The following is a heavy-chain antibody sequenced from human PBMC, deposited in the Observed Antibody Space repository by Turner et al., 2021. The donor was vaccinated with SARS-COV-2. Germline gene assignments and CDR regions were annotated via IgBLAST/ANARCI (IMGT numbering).Heavy chain of an antibody. CDR3: ASQRLVVVPAAIINGMDV. CDR2: ICYIWST. J-gene: IGHJ6*02. Sequence: QRQLQESGPGLVKPSETRSLTGTVSGGSISSSIYSWGWIRKPPGKGREWIGSICYIWSTYYNPYLKSRVTISVDTSKTQFSLKLSSVTAADTAVYYWASQRLVVVPAAIINGMDVWGQGTTVTVSS. V-gene: IGHV4-39*01. D-gene: IGHD2-2*01. CDR1: GGSISSSIYS.